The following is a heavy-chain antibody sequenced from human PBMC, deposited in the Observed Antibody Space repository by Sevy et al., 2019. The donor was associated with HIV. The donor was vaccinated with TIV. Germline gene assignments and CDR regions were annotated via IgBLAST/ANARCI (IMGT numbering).Heavy chain of an antibody. V-gene: IGHV3-33*01. CDR2: IWYDGSNK. CDR1: GFTFSSYG. J-gene: IGHJ3*02. CDR3: ARGLQERGAFDI. Sequence: GGSLRLSCAASGFTFSSYGMHWVRQAPGKGLEWVAVIWYDGSNKYYADSVKGRFTISRDNSKNTLYLQMNGLRAEDTAVYYCARGLQERGAFDIWGQGTMVTVSS. D-gene: IGHD3-16*01.